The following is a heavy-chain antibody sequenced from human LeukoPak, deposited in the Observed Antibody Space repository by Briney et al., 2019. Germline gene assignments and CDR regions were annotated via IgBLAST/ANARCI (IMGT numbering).Heavy chain of an antibody. D-gene: IGHD1-26*01. CDR3: AKDIDSGSYYMDV. V-gene: IGHV3-43D*03. CDR2: ISWDGGST. Sequence: GGSLRLSRAASGFTFDDYAMHWVRQAPGKGLEWVSLISWDGGSTYYADSVKGRFTISRDNSKNSLYLQMNSLRAEDTALYYCAKDIDSGSYYMDVWGKGTTVTVSS. CDR1: GFTFDDYA. J-gene: IGHJ6*03.